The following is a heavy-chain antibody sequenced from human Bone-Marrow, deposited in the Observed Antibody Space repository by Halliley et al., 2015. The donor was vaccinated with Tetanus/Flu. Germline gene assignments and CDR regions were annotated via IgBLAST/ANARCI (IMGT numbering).Heavy chain of an antibody. Sequence: WIGYVYYSGRTNYNPSLKSRVTILVDTSKNPFSLKLTSVTAADTGVYYCARDGLSAANFYFDAWGRGTLVTVSS. J-gene: IGHJ2*01. V-gene: IGHV4-61*03. CDR2: VYYSGRT. D-gene: IGHD6-13*01. CDR3: ARDGLSAANFYFDA.